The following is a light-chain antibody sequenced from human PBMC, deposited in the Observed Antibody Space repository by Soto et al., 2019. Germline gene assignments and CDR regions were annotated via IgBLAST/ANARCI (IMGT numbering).Light chain of an antibody. CDR3: CSYATSRTLV. J-gene: IGLJ3*02. Sequence: QSALTQTASVSASPGQSITISCSGTSSDVGSYNLVSWYQHYPGKAPKLIIYEGSRRPSGVSDRFSGSKSGNTASLTISGLQAEDEADYYCCSYATSRTLVFGGGTKXTV. V-gene: IGLV2-23*01. CDR1: SSDVGSYNL. CDR2: EGS.